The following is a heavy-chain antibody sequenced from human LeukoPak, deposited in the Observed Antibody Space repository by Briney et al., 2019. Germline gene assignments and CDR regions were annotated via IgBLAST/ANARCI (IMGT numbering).Heavy chain of an antibody. CDR1: GYNFPRHW. V-gene: IGHV5-51*01. J-gene: IGHJ2*01. Sequence: GESLKISCKGSGYNFPRHWIAWVRQMPGKGLEWMGIMFPGDSDTRYSPSFQGQVIISADKSISTAYLQWSSLKASDTATYYCATLIAANGWYFDLWGRGTLVTVSS. CDR3: ATLIAANGWYFDL. D-gene: IGHD6-13*01. CDR2: MFPGDSDT.